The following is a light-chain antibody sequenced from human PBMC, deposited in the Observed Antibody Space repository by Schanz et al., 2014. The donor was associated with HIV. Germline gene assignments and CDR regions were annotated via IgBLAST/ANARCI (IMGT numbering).Light chain of an antibody. CDR2: GNN. Sequence: QSVLTQPPSLSGAPGQWVTVSCSGGSSNIGAGFDVHWYQQLPGTAPKLLIYGNNQRPSGVPDRFSGSKSGTSASLAISGLQSEDEVDYYCAAWDDSLKGWVFGGGTKVTVL. CDR3: AAWDDSLKGWV. J-gene: IGLJ3*02. V-gene: IGLV1-40*01. CDR1: SSNIGAGFD.